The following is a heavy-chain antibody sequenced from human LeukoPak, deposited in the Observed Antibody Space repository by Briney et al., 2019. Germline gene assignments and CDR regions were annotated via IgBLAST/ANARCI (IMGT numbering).Heavy chain of an antibody. J-gene: IGHJ4*02. CDR1: GFTFSSYA. D-gene: IGHD1-26*01. CDR3: ARGWELGHFDY. CDR2: ISSNGGST. V-gene: IGHV3-64*01. Sequence: GGSLRLSCAASGFTFSSYAMHWVRQAPGKGLEYVSAISSNGGSTYYANSVKGRFTISRDNSKNTLYLQMGSLRAEDTAVYYCARGWELGHFDYWGQGTLVTVSS.